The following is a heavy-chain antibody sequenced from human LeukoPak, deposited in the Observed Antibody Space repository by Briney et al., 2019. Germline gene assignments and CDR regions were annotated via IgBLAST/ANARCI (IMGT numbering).Heavy chain of an antibody. CDR3: ARVMEYYYDSSGYGVDDGFDI. V-gene: IGHV7-4-1*02. CDR2: INTNTGNP. J-gene: IGHJ3*02. Sequence: GASVKVSCKASGYTFTSYAMNWVRQAPGQGLEWMGWINTNTGNPTYTQGFTGRFVFSLDTSVSTAYLQISSLKAEDTAVYYCARVMEYYYDSSGYGVDDGFDIWGQRTKVTVSS. CDR1: GYTFTSYA. D-gene: IGHD3-22*01.